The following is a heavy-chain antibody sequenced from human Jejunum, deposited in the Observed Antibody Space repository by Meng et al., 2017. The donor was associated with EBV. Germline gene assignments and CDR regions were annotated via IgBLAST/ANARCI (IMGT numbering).Heavy chain of an antibody. CDR1: GYTFNNYG. CDR3: ARDLLTLGSDSSSPDFDD. CDR2: ISTYYGNT. Sequence: QVQLVQLGAGVKKPGASVKVSCKTSGYTFNNYGITWVRQAPGQGLEWMGWISTYYGNTDCAQKFQDRLTMTTDTSTSTAYMELRSLRSDDTAVYYCARDLLTLGSDSSSPDFDDWGQGTLVTVSS. D-gene: IGHD6-6*01. V-gene: IGHV1-18*01. J-gene: IGHJ4*02.